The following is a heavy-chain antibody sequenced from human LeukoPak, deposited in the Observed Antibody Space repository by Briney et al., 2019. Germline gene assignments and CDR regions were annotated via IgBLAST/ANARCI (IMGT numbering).Heavy chain of an antibody. CDR3: ARGIFGMVLNAFDL. CDR2: ISYGGST. CDR1: GGSLSSYY. Sequence: SETLSLTCTVSGGSLSSYYWTWIRQPPGRGLEWVGYISYGGSTNYNPSLESRVAISVDTSTNQFSLKLSSVTAADTAVYYCARGIFGMVLNAFDLWGRGTMVTVSS. J-gene: IGHJ3*01. D-gene: IGHD3-3*01. V-gene: IGHV4-59*01.